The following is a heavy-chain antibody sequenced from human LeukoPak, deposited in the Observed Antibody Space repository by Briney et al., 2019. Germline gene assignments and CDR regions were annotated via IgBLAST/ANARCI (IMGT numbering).Heavy chain of an antibody. CDR2: IYYSGST. CDR1: GGSVSSGSYY. Sequence: SETLSLTCTASGGSVSSGSYYWSWIRQPPGKGLEWIGYIYYSGSTNYNPSLKSRVTISVDTSKNQFSLKLSSVTAADTAVYYCASFIAAAGHFDYWGQGTLVTVSS. CDR3: ASFIAAAGHFDY. J-gene: IGHJ4*02. V-gene: IGHV4-61*01. D-gene: IGHD6-13*01.